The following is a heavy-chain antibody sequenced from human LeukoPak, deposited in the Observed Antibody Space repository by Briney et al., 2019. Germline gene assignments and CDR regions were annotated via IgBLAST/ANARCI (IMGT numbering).Heavy chain of an antibody. D-gene: IGHD2-2*01. CDR2: IWYDGSNK. Sequence: PGRSLRLSCAASGFTFSSYGMHWVRQAPGKGLEWVAVIWYDGSNKYYADSVKGRFTISRDNSKNTLYLQMNSLRAEDTAVYYCARDYQLLSPMFDYWGQGTLVTVSS. CDR1: GFTFSSYG. J-gene: IGHJ4*02. V-gene: IGHV3-33*01. CDR3: ARDYQLLSPMFDY.